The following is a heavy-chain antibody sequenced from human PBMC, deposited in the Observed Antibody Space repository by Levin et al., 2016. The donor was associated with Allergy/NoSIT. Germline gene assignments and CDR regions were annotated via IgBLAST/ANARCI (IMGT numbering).Heavy chain of an antibody. V-gene: IGHV3-53*05. CDR2: IYSGGST. CDR3: ARDAAN. J-gene: IGHJ4*02. Sequence: WIRQPPGKGLEWVSVIYSGGSTYYADSVKGRFTISRDNSKNTLYLQMNSLRAEDTAVYYCARDAANWGQGTLVTVSS.